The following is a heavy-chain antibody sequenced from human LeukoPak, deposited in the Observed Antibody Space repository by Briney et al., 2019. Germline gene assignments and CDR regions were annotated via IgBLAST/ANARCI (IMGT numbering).Heavy chain of an antibody. CDR3: ARALRYDDSSGYYAY. D-gene: IGHD3-22*01. CDR2: INPNSGAT. CDR1: GYTFSGYY. V-gene: IGHV1-2*02. J-gene: IGHJ4*02. Sequence: ASVKVSCKASGYTFSGYYMHWGRQAPGQGLEWMGWINPNSGATNYAQTLQGRVTMTRDTSISIVYMELSRLRTDDTAVYYCARALRYDDSSGYYAYWGQGTLVTVSS.